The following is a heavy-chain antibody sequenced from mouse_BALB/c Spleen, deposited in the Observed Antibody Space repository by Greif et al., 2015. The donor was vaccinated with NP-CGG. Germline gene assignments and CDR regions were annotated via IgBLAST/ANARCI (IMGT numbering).Heavy chain of an antibody. J-gene: IGHJ4*01. V-gene: IGHV2-9*02. Sequence: VMLVESGPGLVAPSQSLSITCTVSGFSSTSYGVHWVRQPPGKGLEWLGVIWAGGSTNYNSALMSRLSISKDNSKSQVFLKMNSLQTDDTAMYYCARDGYYAIDYWGQGTSVTVSS. CDR3: ARDGYYAIDY. CDR1: GFSSTSYG. CDR2: IWAGGST.